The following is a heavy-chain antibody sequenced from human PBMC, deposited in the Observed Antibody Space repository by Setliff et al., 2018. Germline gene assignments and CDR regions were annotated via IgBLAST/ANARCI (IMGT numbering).Heavy chain of an antibody. CDR3: ARSPPNRGFGSGWYGDF. D-gene: IGHD6-19*01. V-gene: IGHV1-18*01. Sequence: PSVKVSCKASAYSFTNYGITWVRQAPGQGLEWMGWISAYDGNTRFAQNIQGRVTLTTDTPTSTAYMELRSLRSDDTAVYYCARSPPNRGFGSGWYGDFWGQGPLVTVSS. J-gene: IGHJ4*02. CDR2: ISAYDGNT. CDR1: AYSFTNYG.